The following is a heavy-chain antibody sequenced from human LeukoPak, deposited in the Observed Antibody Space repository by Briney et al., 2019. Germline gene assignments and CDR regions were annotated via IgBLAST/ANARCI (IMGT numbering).Heavy chain of an antibody. D-gene: IGHD2-21*02. J-gene: IGHJ4*02. V-gene: IGHV3-7*01. Sequence: GGSLRLSCAAFGFTFTNYYMSWVRQAPGKGLEWVANVKQDGSDKYYVDSVKGRFTISRDNAKNSVYLQMNSLRAEDTAVYYCATDSPFDYWGQGILVTVSS. CDR1: GFTFTNYY. CDR3: ATDSPFDY. CDR2: VKQDGSDK.